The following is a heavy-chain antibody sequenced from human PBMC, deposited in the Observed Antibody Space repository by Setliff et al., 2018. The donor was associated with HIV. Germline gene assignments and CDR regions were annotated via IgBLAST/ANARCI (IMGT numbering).Heavy chain of an antibody. V-gene: IGHV3-23*01. CDR2: ISGSGDST. CDR3: AKTLPTLYPPPDYYFAMDV. Sequence: ETLSLSCAPSGFTFGSYAMSWVRQAPGKGLEWVSVISGSGDSTFYADSLKGRFTISRDNSKNTLYLQMNSLRAEDTAVYYCAKTLPTLYPPPDYYFAMDVWGQGTTVTVSS. J-gene: IGHJ6*02. D-gene: IGHD2-15*01. CDR1: GFTFGSYA.